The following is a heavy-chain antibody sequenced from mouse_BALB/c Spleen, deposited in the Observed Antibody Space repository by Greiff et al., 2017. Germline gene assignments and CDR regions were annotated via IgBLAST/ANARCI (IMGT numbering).Heavy chain of an antibody. Sequence: EVQLQQSGTVLARPGASVKMSCKASGYTFTSYWMHWVKQRPGQGLEWIGAIYPGNSDTSYNQKFKGKAKLTAVTSTSTAYMELSSLTNEDSAVYYCTRFGLFAVVATRGYFDVWGAGTTVTVSS. D-gene: IGHD1-1*01. J-gene: IGHJ1*01. CDR2: IYPGNSDT. V-gene: IGHV1-5*01. CDR3: TRFGLFAVVATRGYFDV. CDR1: GYTFTSYW.